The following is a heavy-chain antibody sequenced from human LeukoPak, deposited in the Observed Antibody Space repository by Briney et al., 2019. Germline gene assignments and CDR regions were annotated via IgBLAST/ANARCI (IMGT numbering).Heavy chain of an antibody. CDR2: ISYDGSNK. J-gene: IGHJ5*02. CDR1: GFTFSSYA. Sequence: PGGSLRLSCAASGFTFSSYAMHWVRQAPGKGLEWVAVISYDGSNKYYADSVKGRFTISRDNSKNTLYLQMNSLRAEDTAVYYCARDPGEKPTNYAHPWGQGTLVTVSS. D-gene: IGHD3-16*01. CDR3: ARDPGEKPTNYAHP. V-gene: IGHV3-30*04.